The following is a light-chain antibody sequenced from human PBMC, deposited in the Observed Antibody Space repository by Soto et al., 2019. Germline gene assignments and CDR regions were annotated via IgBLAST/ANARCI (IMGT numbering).Light chain of an antibody. J-gene: IGKJ1*01. CDR3: QQYGSSPWT. CDR1: QSVSSTY. Sequence: EIVLTQSPGTLSLSPGEGATLSCRASQSVSSTYLAWYQQKPGQAPRLLIYGASSRATGIPDRFSGSGSGTDFDLTISRLEPDDFAVYYCQQYGSSPWTYGQGTKGEIK. V-gene: IGKV3-20*01. CDR2: GAS.